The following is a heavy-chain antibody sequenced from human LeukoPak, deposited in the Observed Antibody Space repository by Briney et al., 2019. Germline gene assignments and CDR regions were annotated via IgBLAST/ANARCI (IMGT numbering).Heavy chain of an antibody. CDR3: ARDPAVAGTEGIYFDY. CDR2: AYHSGGT. J-gene: IGHJ4*02. D-gene: IGHD6-13*01. Sequence: PSETLSLTCTVSGGSISSSNWWSWVRQSPGKGLEWIGQAYHSGGTIYNPSLKSRVTISVDQSKNQFSLKLTSVTAADTAVYYCARDPAVAGTEGIYFDYWGQGTLVTVSS. CDR1: GGSISSSNW. V-gene: IGHV4-4*02.